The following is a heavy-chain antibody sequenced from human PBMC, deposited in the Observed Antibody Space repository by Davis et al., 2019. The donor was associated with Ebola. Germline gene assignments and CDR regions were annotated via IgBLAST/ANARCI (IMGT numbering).Heavy chain of an antibody. Sequence: GESLKISCAASGFTFSSYAMHWVRQAPGKGLEWVAVISYDGSNKYYADSVKGRFTISRDNAKNSLYLQMNNLRVEDTAVYYCARSGYDWGQGTLVTVSS. J-gene: IGHJ4*02. V-gene: IGHV3-30-3*01. D-gene: IGHD5-12*01. CDR3: ARSGYD. CDR1: GFTFSSYA. CDR2: ISYDGSNK.